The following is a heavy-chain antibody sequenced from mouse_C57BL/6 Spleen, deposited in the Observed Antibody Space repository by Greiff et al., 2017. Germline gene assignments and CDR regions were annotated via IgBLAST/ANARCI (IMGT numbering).Heavy chain of an antibody. CDR3: ARRPSTVEDWFAY. V-gene: IGHV1-55*01. D-gene: IGHD1-1*01. Sequence: QVQLQQPGAELVKPGASVKMSCKASGYTFTSYWITWVKQRPGQGLEWIGDIYPGSGSTNYNEKFKSKATLTVDTSSSTAYMKFSSLTSEDSAVYYCARRPSTVEDWFAYWGQGTLVTVSA. CDR2: IYPGSGST. J-gene: IGHJ3*01. CDR1: GYTFTSYW.